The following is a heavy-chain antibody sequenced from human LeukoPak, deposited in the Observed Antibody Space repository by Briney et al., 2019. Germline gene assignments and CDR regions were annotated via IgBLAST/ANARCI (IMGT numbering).Heavy chain of an antibody. CDR1: GYTFTGYY. D-gene: IGHD3-22*01. CDR2: INPNSGGT. V-gene: IGHV1-2*02. Sequence: ASVKVSCKASGYTFTGYYMHWVRQAPGQGLEWMGWINPNSGGTNYAQKFQGRVTMTRDTSISTAYMELSRLRSDDTAVYYCARDLYYYDSSGPSEFAFDIWGQGTMVTVSS. J-gene: IGHJ3*02. CDR3: ARDLYYYDSSGPSEFAFDI.